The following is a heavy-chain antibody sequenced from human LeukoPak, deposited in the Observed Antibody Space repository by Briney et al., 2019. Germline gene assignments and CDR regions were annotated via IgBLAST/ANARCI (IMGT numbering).Heavy chain of an antibody. V-gene: IGHV4-4*07. CDR3: ARADSSSWFFFDY. CDR2: IYTAGST. Sequence: SETLSLTCTVSGGSINSYYWSWIRQPSGKGLEWIGRIYTAGSTNYNPSLKSRVTMSVDTSKNQFSLKLSSVTAADTAVCYCARADSSSWFFFDYWGQGTLVTVSS. CDR1: GGSINSYY. J-gene: IGHJ4*02. D-gene: IGHD6-13*01.